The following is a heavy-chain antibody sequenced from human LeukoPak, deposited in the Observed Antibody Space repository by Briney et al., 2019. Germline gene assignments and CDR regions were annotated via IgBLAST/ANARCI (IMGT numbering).Heavy chain of an antibody. J-gene: IGHJ4*02. CDR1: GGSISSSNW. CDR3: ASGYFAADY. Sequence: SETLSLTCVVSGGSISSSNWWSWVRQPPGKGLEWIGEIYHSGSTNYNPSLKSRVAISVDKSENQFSLKLSSVTAADTAVYYCASGYFAADYWGQGTLVTVSS. V-gene: IGHV4-4*02. CDR2: IYHSGST. D-gene: IGHD3-9*01.